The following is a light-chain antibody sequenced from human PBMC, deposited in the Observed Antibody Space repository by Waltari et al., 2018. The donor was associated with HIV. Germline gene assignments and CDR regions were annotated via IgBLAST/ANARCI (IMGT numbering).Light chain of an antibody. CDR1: SSDVGDYNY. CDR3: CSYADDYTWV. Sequence: QSALTQPRSVSGSPGQSVTISCTGTSSDVGDYNYFSWYQQHPGNAPKLLIFDVNKRPSGVPDRFSGSKSGNTASLTISGLQAEDEADYYCCSYADDYTWVFGGGTKLTVL. CDR2: DVN. J-gene: IGLJ3*02. V-gene: IGLV2-11*01.